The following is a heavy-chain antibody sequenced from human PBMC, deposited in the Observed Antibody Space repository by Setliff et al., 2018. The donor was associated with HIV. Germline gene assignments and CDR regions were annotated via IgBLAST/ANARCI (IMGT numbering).Heavy chain of an antibody. D-gene: IGHD3-22*01. V-gene: IGHV4-39*07. CDR3: ARASTRIGYDSSGYPFDY. CDR1: GGSINRIDYY. CDR2: IYYSGST. Sequence: SETLSLTCTVSGGSINRIDYYWGWIRQSPGKGLEWIGSIYYSGSTYYNPSLKSRVTISVDTSKNQFSLKLSSVTAADTAVYYCARASTRIGYDSSGYPFDYWGQGTLVTVSS. J-gene: IGHJ4*02.